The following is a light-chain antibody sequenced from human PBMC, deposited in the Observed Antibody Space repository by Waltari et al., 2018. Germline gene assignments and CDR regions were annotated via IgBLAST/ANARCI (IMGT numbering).Light chain of an antibody. CDR1: QSVSSSY. Sequence: EIVLTQSPGTLSLSPGERATLSCRASQSVSSSYLAWYQQKPGQAPRLLMYGASSMATGIPDRFSGSGSGTDFTLTISRLEPEDFAVYYCQQYGSSSYTFGQGTKLEIK. J-gene: IGKJ2*01. CDR2: GAS. V-gene: IGKV3-20*01. CDR3: QQYGSSSYT.